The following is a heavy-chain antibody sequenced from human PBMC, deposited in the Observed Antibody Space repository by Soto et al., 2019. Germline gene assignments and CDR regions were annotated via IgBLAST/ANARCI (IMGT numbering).Heavy chain of an antibody. J-gene: IGHJ4*02. CDR2: ISGSGGST. Sequence: GGSLRLSCAASGFTFSSYAMSWVRQAPGKGLEWVSAISGSGGSTYYADSVKGRFTISRDNSKNTLYLQMNSLRAEDTAVYYCAKVGPVEVRKKYIVGATRHDYWGQGTLVTVSS. V-gene: IGHV3-23*01. CDR3: AKVGPVEVRKKYIVGATRHDY. CDR1: GFTFSSYA. D-gene: IGHD1-26*01.